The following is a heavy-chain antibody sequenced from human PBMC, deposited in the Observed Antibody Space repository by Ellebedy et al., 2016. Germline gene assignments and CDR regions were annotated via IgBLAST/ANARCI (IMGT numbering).Heavy chain of an antibody. Sequence: GESLKISCAASGFTVSRNYMSWVRQAPGKGLEWVSAIFSDGNTYYADSVKGRFTISRDNSKNTLYLQMNSLRAEDTAVYYCARLGFGELLPDGSHVVDVWGQGTTVTVS. J-gene: IGHJ6*02. CDR3: ARLGFGELLPDGSHVVDV. V-gene: IGHV3-53*01. D-gene: IGHD3-10*01. CDR1: GFTVSRNY. CDR2: IFSDGNT.